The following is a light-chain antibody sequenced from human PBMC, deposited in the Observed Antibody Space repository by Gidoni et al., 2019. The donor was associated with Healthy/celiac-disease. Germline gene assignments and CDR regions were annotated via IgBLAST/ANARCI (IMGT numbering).Light chain of an antibody. J-gene: IGKJ2*03. V-gene: IGKV1-39*01. Sequence: IQITQSPSSLSASVGDRVTITCRASQSISSYLNWYQQKPGKAPKLLIYAASSLQSGVPSRCSGSGSGTDFTLTISSLQPEDFATYYCQQSYSTPPYSFGQGTKLEIK. CDR1: QSISSY. CDR2: AAS. CDR3: QQSYSTPPYS.